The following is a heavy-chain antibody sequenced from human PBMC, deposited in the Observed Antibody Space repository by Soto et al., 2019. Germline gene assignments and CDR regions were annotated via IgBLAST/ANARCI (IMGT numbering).Heavy chain of an antibody. D-gene: IGHD3-16*01. CDR3: ASGGSYFDF. Sequence: ASVKVSCKASGYSFTISGMSWVRQAPGQGLEWMGWISAYNGNTNYAQKLQGRVTMTTDTSTNTAYMELRSLRSDDTAVYYCASGGSYFDFWGQGTLVTVSS. J-gene: IGHJ4*02. V-gene: IGHV1-18*04. CDR2: ISAYNGNT. CDR1: GYSFTISG.